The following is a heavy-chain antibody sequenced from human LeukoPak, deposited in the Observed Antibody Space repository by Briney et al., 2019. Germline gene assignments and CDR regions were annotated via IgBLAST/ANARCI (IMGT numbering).Heavy chain of an antibody. J-gene: IGHJ1*01. D-gene: IGHD2-15*01. CDR2: IYSGGNT. CDR1: GVTVSSIY. Sequence: GGSLRLSCAASGVTVSSIYMSWVRQAPGKGLEWVSVIYSGGNTYYADSVKGRFTISRDNSKNMLYLQMNSLRAEDTAVYYCARSYCSGGSCFPTYFQHWGQGTLVTVSS. CDR3: ARSYCSGGSCFPTYFQH. V-gene: IGHV3-53*01.